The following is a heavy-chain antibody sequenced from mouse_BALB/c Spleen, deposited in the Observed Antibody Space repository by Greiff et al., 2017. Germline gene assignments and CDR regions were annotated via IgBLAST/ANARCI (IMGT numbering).Heavy chain of an antibody. CDR2: IWGDGST. V-gene: IGHV2-6-7*01. Sequence: QVQLKESGPGLVAPSQSLSITCTVSRFSLTGYVVNWVRQPPGKGLEWLGMIWGDGSTDYNSALKSRLSISKDNSKSQVFLKMNSLQTDDTARYYCARVAYYYDAMDYWGQGTSVTVSS. CDR3: ARVAYYYDAMDY. D-gene: IGHD1-1*01. CDR1: RFSLTGYV. J-gene: IGHJ4*01.